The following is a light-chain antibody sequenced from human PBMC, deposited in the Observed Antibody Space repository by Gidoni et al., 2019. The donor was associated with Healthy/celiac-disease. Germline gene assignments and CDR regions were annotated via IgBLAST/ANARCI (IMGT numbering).Light chain of an antibody. Sequence: AIQLTQAPSSLSASVGDRVTITCRASPGISSAVAWYQQKPGKAPKLLIYDASNLESGVPSRFSGSGSGTDFTLTISSLQPEDFATYYCQQFNSYPLTFGGGTKVEIK. CDR1: PGISSA. CDR2: DAS. CDR3: QQFNSYPLT. J-gene: IGKJ4*01. V-gene: IGKV1-13*02.